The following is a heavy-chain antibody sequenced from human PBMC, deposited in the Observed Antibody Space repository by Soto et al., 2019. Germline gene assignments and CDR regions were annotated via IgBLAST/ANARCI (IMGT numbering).Heavy chain of an antibody. V-gene: IGHV1-69*08. Sequence: QVQLVQSGAEVKKPGSSGKVSCKASGGTFSTSTFTWVRQAPGQGLEWMGRIIPILEVADYAEEFQGRVTIAEDKSTSTAYMELSRLKSEDTAVYYCARDSPIGSVFSGYDAMDYWGRGTLVTVSS. J-gene: IGHJ4*02. CDR1: GGTFSTST. CDR2: IIPILEVA. CDR3: ARDSPIGSVFSGYDAMDY. D-gene: IGHD5-12*01.